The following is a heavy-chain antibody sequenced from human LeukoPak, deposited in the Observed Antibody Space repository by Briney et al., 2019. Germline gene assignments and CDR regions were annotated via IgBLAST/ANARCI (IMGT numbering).Heavy chain of an antibody. D-gene: IGHD3-3*01. CDR1: GFTFSSYS. V-gene: IGHV3-21*04. J-gene: IGHJ4*02. CDR2: ISSSSSYI. CDR3: ARGGKTYYDFWSGYYTDAYYFDY. Sequence: NPGGSLRLSCAASGFTFSSYSMNWVRQAPGKGLEWVSSISSSSSYIYYADSVKGRFTISRDNAKNSLYLQMNSLRAEDTAVYYCARGGKTYYDFWSGYYTDAYYFDYWGQGTLVTVSS.